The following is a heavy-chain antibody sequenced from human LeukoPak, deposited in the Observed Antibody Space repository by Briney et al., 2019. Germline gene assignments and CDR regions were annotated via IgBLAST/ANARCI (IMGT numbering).Heavy chain of an antibody. D-gene: IGHD1-1*01. CDR1: GGSISSSSYY. J-gene: IGHJ4*02. Sequence: PSETLSLTCTVSGGSISSSSYYWGWIRQPPGKGLEWIGSIYYSGSAYYNPSLKSRVTISLDTSKNQFSLKLNSVTAADTAVYYCARGNYWSNYFDYWGQGTLVTVSS. V-gene: IGHV4-39*07. CDR3: ARGNYWSNYFDY. CDR2: IYYSGSA.